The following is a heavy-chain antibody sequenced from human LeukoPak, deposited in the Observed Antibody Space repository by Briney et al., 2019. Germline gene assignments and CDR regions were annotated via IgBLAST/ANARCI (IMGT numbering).Heavy chain of an antibody. Sequence: ASVKVSCKASGYTFTGYYMHWVRQAPGQGLEWMGWINPNSGGTNYAQKFQGRVTMTRDTSISTAYMELSRLRSDDTAVYYCARHSGRYGNAFDIWGQGTMVTVSS. CDR3: ARHSGRYGNAFDI. CDR1: GYTFTGYY. J-gene: IGHJ3*02. CDR2: INPNSGGT. D-gene: IGHD3-10*01. V-gene: IGHV1-2*02.